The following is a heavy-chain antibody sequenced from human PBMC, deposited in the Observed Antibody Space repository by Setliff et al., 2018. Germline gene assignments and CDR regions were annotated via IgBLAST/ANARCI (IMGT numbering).Heavy chain of an antibody. Sequence: WASVKVSCKASGGTFSSYAISWVRQAPGQGLEWMGGIIPIFGTANYAQKFQGRVTITTDESTSTAYMELSSLRSEDTAVYYCASSRDGYNYGYWGQGTLVTVSS. V-gene: IGHV1-69*05. CDR3: ASSRDGYNYGY. CDR1: GGTFSSYA. J-gene: IGHJ4*02. D-gene: IGHD5-12*01. CDR2: IIPIFGTA.